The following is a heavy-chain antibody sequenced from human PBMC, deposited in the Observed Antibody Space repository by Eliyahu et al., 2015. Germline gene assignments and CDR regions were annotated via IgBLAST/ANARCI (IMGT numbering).Heavy chain of an antibody. CDR3: VKDRSNGLWFGELSWFDP. V-gene: IGHV3-30*18. Sequence: QVQLVESGGSVVQPGXSLXLSXAASGXIFXAXGIHWVRQAPGKGLEWVAVISYDGSNTYYADSVKGRFTISRDNSMNTVYLRMNGLRAEDTAIYYCVKDRSNGLWFGELSWFDPWGQGTLVTVSS. D-gene: IGHD3-10*01. J-gene: IGHJ5*02. CDR2: ISYDGSNT. CDR1: GXIFXAXG.